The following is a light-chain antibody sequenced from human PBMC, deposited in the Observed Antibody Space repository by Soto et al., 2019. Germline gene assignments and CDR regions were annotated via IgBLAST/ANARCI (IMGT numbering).Light chain of an antibody. CDR1: QSVTKY. CDR3: QQRYNWLT. V-gene: IGKV3-11*01. J-gene: IGKJ4*01. CDR2: DTS. Sequence: EIVLTQSPATLSLSPGERATLSCRASQSVTKYLAWYQQKPGQAPRLLIYDTSNRATGIPARFSGSGSGTDFTITISSLESEDSGIYYCQQRYNWLTFGGGTKVEIK.